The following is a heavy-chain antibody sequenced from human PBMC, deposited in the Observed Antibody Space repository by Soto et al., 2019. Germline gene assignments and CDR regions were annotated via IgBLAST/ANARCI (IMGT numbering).Heavy chain of an antibody. J-gene: IGHJ5*02. CDR1: GGSISGGSYS. V-gene: IGHV4-39*01. CDR2: IYYSGTS. D-gene: IGHD2-2*01. Sequence: SETLSLTCAVSGGSISGGSYSWGWIRQPPGKGLEWIGSIYYSGTSSYNPSLKSRVTMSVDTSKKQLSLRLSSVTAADTAVYYCARLHCDSPNCVPLDPWGQGTLVTVSS. CDR3: ARLHCDSPNCVPLDP.